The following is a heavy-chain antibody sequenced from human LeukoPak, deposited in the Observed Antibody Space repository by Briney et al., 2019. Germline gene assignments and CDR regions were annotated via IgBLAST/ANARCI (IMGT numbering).Heavy chain of an antibody. J-gene: IGHJ6*02. CDR1: GGSISSYY. Sequence: SETLSLTCTVSGGSISSYYWSWIRQPPGKGLEWIGYIYYSGSTNYNPSLKSRVTISVDTSKNQFSLKLSSVTAADTAVYYCARGYYYYGMDVWGQGTTVTVSS. CDR2: IYYSGST. CDR3: ARGYYYYGMDV. V-gene: IGHV4-59*01.